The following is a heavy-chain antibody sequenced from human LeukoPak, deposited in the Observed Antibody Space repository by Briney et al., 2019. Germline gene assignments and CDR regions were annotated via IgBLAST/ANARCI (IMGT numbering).Heavy chain of an antibody. V-gene: IGHV4-4*07. J-gene: IGHJ4*02. CDR1: GGSISSYY. CDR2: IYTSGST. CDR3: ARSSITIFGVVISPFGY. D-gene: IGHD3-3*01. Sequence: TSETLSLTCTVSGGSISSYYWSWIRQPAGKGLEWIGHIYTSGSTNYNPSLKSRVTMSVDTSKNQFSLKLSSVTAADTAVYYCARSSITIFGVVISPFGYWGQGTLVSVSS.